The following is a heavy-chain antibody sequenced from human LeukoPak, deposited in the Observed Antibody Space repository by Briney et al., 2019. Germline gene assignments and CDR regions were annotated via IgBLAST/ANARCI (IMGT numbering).Heavy chain of an antibody. V-gene: IGHV4-31*03. D-gene: IGHD3-10*02. CDR3: ARGSDYIMFHGGPLVF. CDR1: GGSISSGGYY. CDR2: IYYSGST. J-gene: IGHJ4*02. Sequence: PSRTLSLTCTVSGGSISSGGYYCSWIRQHPGEGLEWIGYIYYSGSTYYNPSLKSRVTISVDTSKDQFYPELTYVNAADTAVYYCARGSDYIMFHGGPLVFWGPGTLVRLL.